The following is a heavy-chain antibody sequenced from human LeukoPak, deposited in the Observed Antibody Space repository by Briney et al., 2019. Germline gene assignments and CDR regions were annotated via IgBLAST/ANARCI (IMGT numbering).Heavy chain of an antibody. V-gene: IGHV4-39*07. CDR2: IYYSGST. CDR3: ARVSHGVVTATSYYYYYMDV. D-gene: IGHD2-21*02. Sequence: SETLSLTCTVSGGSISSSSYYWGWIRQPPGKGLEWIGSIYYSGSTYYNPSLKSRVTISVDTSKNQFSLKLSSVTAADTAVYYCARVSHGVVTATSYYYYYMDVWGKGTTVTVSS. CDR1: GGSISSSSYY. J-gene: IGHJ6*03.